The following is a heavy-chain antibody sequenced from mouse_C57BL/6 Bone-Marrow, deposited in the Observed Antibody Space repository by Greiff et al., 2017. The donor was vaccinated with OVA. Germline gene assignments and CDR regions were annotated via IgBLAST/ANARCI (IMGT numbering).Heavy chain of an antibody. Sequence: VQLQQSGAELARPGASVKLSCKASGYTFTSYGISWVKQRTGQGLEWIGDIYPRSGSTYYNEKFKGKATLTADNSSSTAYMELRSLTSEDSAVYFCARERGTTVVATGNFDVGGTGTTVTVSS. J-gene: IGHJ1*03. CDR2: IYPRSGST. D-gene: IGHD1-1*01. CDR1: GYTFTSYG. CDR3: ARERGTTVVATGNFDV. V-gene: IGHV1-81*01.